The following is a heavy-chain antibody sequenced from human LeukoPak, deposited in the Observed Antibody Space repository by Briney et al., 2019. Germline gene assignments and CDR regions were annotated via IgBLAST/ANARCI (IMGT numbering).Heavy chain of an antibody. J-gene: IGHJ3*02. CDR1: GGSISSYY. D-gene: IGHD2-15*01. Sequence: SETLSLTCTVSGGSISSYYWSWIRQPPGKGLEGIGYIYTSWSTNYNPSLKGRVTISVDTSKNQFSLKLSSVTAADTAVYYCARGRYCSADICSGGDAFDIWGQGTMVSVSS. CDR2: IYTSWST. CDR3: ARGRYCSADICSGGDAFDI. V-gene: IGHV4-4*09.